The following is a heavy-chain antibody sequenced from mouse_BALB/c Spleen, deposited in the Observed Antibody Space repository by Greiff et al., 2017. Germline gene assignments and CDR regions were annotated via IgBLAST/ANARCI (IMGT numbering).Heavy chain of an antibody. CDR2: IYPGNSDT. Sequence: VQLQQSGTVLARPGASVKMSCKASGYSFTSYWMHWVKQRPGQGLEWIGAIYPGNSDTSYNQKFKGKAKLTAVTSASTAYMELSSLTNEDSAVYYCTRTTVVVPYFDVWGAGTTVTVSS. V-gene: IGHV1-5*01. J-gene: IGHJ1*01. CDR1: GYSFTSYW. D-gene: IGHD1-1*01. CDR3: TRTTVVVPYFDV.